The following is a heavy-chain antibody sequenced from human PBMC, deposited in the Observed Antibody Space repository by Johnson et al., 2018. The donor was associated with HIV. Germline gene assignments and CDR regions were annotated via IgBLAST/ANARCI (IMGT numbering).Heavy chain of an antibody. CDR1: GFTFSSYG. D-gene: IGHD6-19*01. CDR2: ILYDGSNK. V-gene: IGHV3-30*02. CDR3: AKSVGSWGAVAGTDAFDI. J-gene: IGHJ3*02. Sequence: QEQLVESGGGVVQPGRSLRLSCAASGFTFSSYGMHWVRQAPGKGLEWVAFILYDGSNKYYADSVKGRFTISRDNSKNTLYLQMNSLRAEDTAVYYCAKSVGSWGAVAGTDAFDIWGQGTMVTVSS.